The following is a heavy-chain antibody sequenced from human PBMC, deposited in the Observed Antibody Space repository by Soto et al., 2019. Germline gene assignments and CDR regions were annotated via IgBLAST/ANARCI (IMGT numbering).Heavy chain of an antibody. D-gene: IGHD3-22*01. J-gene: IGHJ4*02. CDR2: IRSKTYGETT. CDR3: SRGWGMDPDYFDSSGTPGNFDY. V-gene: IGHV3-49*03. CDR1: GFTFGDFV. Sequence: PGGSLRLSCTTSGFTFGDFVMSWFRQAPGKGLEWVGFIRSKTYGETTEYAASVIGRFTMSRDDSKNIAYLHMTSLQTEDTAIYYCSRGWGMDPDYFDSSGTPGNFDYWGQGTLVTVSS.